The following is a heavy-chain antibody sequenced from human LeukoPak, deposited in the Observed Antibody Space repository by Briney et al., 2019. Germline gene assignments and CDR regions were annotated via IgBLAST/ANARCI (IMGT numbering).Heavy chain of an antibody. V-gene: IGHV1-2*06. CDR2: INPNSGGT. CDR3: AVITVTTGWFDP. D-gene: IGHD4-17*01. Sequence: ASVKVSCKASGYTFTGYYMHWVRQAPGQGLEWMGRINPNSGGTNYAQKFQGRVTMTRDTSISTAYMELSRLRSDDTAVYYCAVITVTTGWFDPWGQGTLVTVSS. J-gene: IGHJ5*02. CDR1: GYTFTGYY.